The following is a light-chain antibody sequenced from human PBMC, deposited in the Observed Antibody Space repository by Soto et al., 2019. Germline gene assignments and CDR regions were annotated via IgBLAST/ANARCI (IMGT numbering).Light chain of an antibody. CDR2: GAF. Sequence: EIVLTQSPATLSLSPGERATLSCMASPSVTNFLAWYQQTPGQAPRLLIYGAFNRATGIPATFSGSGSGTDFTLTISSLEPEDSAIYYCQQSNIWPPVTSGHGTRLEI. CDR1: PSVTNF. V-gene: IGKV3-11*01. J-gene: IGKJ5*01. CDR3: QQSNIWPPVT.